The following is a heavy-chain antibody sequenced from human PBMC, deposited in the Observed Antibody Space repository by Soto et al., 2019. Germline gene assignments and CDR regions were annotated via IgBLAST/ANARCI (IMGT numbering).Heavy chain of an antibody. V-gene: IGHV4-59*01. CDR2: IYYSGST. CDR1: GGSISSYY. CDR3: ARVHPTDAYYYYGMDV. J-gene: IGHJ6*02. Sequence: SETLSLTCTVSGGSISSYYWSWIRQPPGKGLEWIGYIYYSGSTNYNPSLKSRVTISVDTSKNQFSLKLSSLRSEDTAVYYCARVHPTDAYYYYGMDVRGQGTTVTVSS.